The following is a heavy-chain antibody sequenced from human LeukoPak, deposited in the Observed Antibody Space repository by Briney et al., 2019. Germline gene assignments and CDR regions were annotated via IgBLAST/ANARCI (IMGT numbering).Heavy chain of an antibody. V-gene: IGHV3-30-3*01. CDR2: ISYDGSNK. CDR1: GFTFSSYA. J-gene: IGHJ4*02. D-gene: IGHD2-15*01. CDR3: ARDSCGSCYPDY. Sequence: GGSLRLSCAASGFTFSSYAMHWVRQAPGKGLGWVAVISYDGSNKYYADSVKGRFTISRDNSKNTLYLQMNSLRAEDTAVYYCARDSCGSCYPDYWGQGTLVTVSS.